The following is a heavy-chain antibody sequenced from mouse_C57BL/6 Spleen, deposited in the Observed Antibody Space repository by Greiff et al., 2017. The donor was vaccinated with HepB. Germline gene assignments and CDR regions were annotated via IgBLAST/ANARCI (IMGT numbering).Heavy chain of an antibody. CDR2: ISGGGGNT. V-gene: IGHV5-9*01. CDR3: ARHGSPGFPYYFDY. J-gene: IGHJ2*01. Sequence: EVMLVESGGGLVKPGGSLKLSCAASGFTFSSYTMSWVRQTPEKRLEWVATISGGGGNTYYPDSVKGRFTISRDNAKNTLYLQMSSLRSEDTALYYCARHGSPGFPYYFDYWGQGTTLTVSS. CDR1: GFTFSSYT.